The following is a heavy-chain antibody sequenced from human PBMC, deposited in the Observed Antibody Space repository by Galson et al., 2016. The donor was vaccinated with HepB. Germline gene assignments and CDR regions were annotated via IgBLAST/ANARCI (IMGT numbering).Heavy chain of an antibody. J-gene: IGHJ5*02. D-gene: IGHD2-15*01. Sequence: SLRLSCAASGFTFSTNWMHWVRQAPWKGLVWVSRINGDGTITDYADSVKGRFTISRDNAENTLYRQMNSLRGEDTPVNYCARDRGGSAGAFNWFDPWGQGTLVTVSS. CDR1: GFTFSTNW. CDR2: INGDGTIT. CDR3: ARDRGGSAGAFNWFDP. V-gene: IGHV3-74*01.